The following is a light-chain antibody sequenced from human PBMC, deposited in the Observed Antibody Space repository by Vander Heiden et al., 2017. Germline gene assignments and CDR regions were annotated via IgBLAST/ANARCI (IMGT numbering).Light chain of an antibody. V-gene: IGLV2-14*01. CDR2: EVY. J-gene: IGLJ3*02. CDR3: SSYTSSGTWV. Sequence: QSALTQPASVSGSPGQSITISCTGTRSDVGGYNYVSWYQKHPDKAPKLIIYEVYNRPSGISNRFSGSKSGNTASLTISGLQTEDDSDYYCSSYTSSGTWVFGGGTKVTVL. CDR1: RSDVGGYNY.